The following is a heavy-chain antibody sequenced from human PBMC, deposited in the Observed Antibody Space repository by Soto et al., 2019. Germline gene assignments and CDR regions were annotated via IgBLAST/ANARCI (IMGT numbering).Heavy chain of an antibody. V-gene: IGHV1-69*05. CDR3: AADRYGSGSRHYYFDY. J-gene: IGHJ4*02. CDR2: IIPSFGTA. Sequence: SVKVSCKASGGTFSSYAISWVRQAPGQGLEWMGWIIPSFGTANYAQKFQERVTITRDMSTSTAYMELSSLRSEDTAVYYCAADRYGSGSRHYYFDYWGQGTLVTVSS. D-gene: IGHD3-10*01. CDR1: GGTFSSYA.